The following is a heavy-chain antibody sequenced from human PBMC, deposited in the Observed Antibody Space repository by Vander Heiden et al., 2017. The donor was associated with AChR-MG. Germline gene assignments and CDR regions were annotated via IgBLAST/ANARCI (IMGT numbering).Heavy chain of an antibody. CDR3: VQRRDGNSWYYSYKFDP. Sequence: QITLQESGPTLVKPTQTLTLTCTFSGFSPSTNSVGVGWIRQPPGKALGWLAFIFWTGDKRYNPSLRSRLTITVDTSKDQVVLSMTNMDPADAGTYYWVQRRDGNSWYYSYKFDPWGPGILVTVSS. D-gene: IGHD5-18*01. CDR1: GFSPSTNSVG. CDR2: IFWTGDK. J-gene: IGHJ5*02. V-gene: IGHV2-5*01.